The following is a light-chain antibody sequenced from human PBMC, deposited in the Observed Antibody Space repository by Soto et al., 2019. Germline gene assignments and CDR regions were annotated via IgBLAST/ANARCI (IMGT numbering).Light chain of an antibody. Sequence: EIVLTQSTGTLSLSPGERATLSCRASQSVGSNYLAWYQQKPGQAPRLLIYGASSRATGIPDRFSGSGSGTDFSLTISRLEPEDFAVYYCQQYGSSPITFGQGTRLEIK. J-gene: IGKJ5*01. CDR1: QSVGSNY. V-gene: IGKV3-20*01. CDR2: GAS. CDR3: QQYGSSPIT.